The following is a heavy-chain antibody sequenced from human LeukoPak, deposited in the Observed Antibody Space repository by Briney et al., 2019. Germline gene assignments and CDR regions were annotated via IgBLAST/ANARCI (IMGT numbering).Heavy chain of an antibody. D-gene: IGHD2-2*01. J-gene: IGHJ4*02. CDR1: GGSVSSGSYY. Sequence: SETLSLTCTVSGGSVSSGSYYWSWIRQPAGKGLEWIGRIYSSGSTNYNPSLKSRVTISVDTSKNQFSLKLSSVTAADTAVYHCATGRSCTTCYLPDYWGQGTLVTVSS. V-gene: IGHV4-61*02. CDR3: ATGRSCTTCYLPDY. CDR2: IYSSGST.